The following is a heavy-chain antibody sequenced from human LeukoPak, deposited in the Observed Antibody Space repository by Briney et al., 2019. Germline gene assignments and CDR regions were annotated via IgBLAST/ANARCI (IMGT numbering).Heavy chain of an antibody. V-gene: IGHV1-3*01. D-gene: IGHD3-16*02. CDR3: ARGDYDYVWGSYRSVFAFDI. CDR1: GYTFTSYA. J-gene: IGHJ3*02. CDR2: INAGNGNT. Sequence: ASVKVSCKASGYTFTSYAMHWVRQAPGQRLEWMGWINAGNGNTKYSQKFQGRVTITADKSTSTAYMELSSLRSEDTAVYYCARGDYDYVWGSYRSVFAFDIWGQGTMVTVSS.